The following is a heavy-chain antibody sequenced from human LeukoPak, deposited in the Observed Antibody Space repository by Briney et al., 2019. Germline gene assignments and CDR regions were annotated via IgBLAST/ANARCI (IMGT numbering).Heavy chain of an antibody. J-gene: IGHJ1*01. Sequence: PGGSLRLSCAVSGFTFSSYAMSCVRQAPGKGLEWVAAISGSGGGTDYADPVKGRFTISRDNSKNTLYLQMNSLRAEDTAVYYCAKGEQWLVLYFQHWGQGTLVTVSS. CDR1: GFTFSSYA. D-gene: IGHD6-19*01. CDR3: AKGEQWLVLYFQH. V-gene: IGHV3-23*01. CDR2: ISGSGGGT.